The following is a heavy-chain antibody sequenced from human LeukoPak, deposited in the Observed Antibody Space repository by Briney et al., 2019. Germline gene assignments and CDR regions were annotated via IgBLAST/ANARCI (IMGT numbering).Heavy chain of an antibody. Sequence: GESLRLSCAASGVIHRTLWKLWLRHPSETALVWVAHQNSDGNNTNYAESVKGRFTISRDNAKNTLYLQMNSLRAEDSAVYYCARDNAPQTYSSGWYDSWGQGALVTVSS. D-gene: IGHD6-19*01. J-gene: IGHJ5*01. CDR3: ARDNAPQTYSSGWYDS. V-gene: IGHV3-74*01. CDR2: QNSDGNNT. CDR1: GVIHRTLW.